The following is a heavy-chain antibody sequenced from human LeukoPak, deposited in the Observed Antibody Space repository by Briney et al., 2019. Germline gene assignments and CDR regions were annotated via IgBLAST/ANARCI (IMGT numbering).Heavy chain of an antibody. D-gene: IGHD3-3*01. Sequence: SETLFLTCAVYGGSFSGYYWSWIRQPPGKGLEWIGEINHSGSTNYNPSLKSRVTISVDTSKNQFSLKLSSVTAADTAVYYCARRVVPAANYDFWSGPRDYYMDVWGKGTTVTVSS. CDR2: INHSGST. CDR3: ARRVVPAANYDFWSGPRDYYMDV. J-gene: IGHJ6*03. CDR1: GGSFSGYY. V-gene: IGHV4-34*01.